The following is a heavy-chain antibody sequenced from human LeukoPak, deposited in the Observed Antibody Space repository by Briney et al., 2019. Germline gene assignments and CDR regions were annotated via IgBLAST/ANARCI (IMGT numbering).Heavy chain of an antibody. CDR1: GFTFSNYP. J-gene: IGHJ2*01. Sequence: PGGSLRLSCSASGFTFSNYPMHWVRQAPGKGLEYVSGISGNGGNRYYANSVKGRFTISRDNSKHTLYLQMGSLRAEDMAVYYCARSKRWLEHYWYFDHWGRGTLVTVSS. CDR3: ARSKRWLEHYWYFDH. CDR2: ISGNGGNR. D-gene: IGHD5-24*01. V-gene: IGHV3-64*01.